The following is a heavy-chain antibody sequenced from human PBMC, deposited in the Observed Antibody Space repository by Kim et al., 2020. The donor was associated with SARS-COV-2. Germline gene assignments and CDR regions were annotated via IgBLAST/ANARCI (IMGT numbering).Heavy chain of an antibody. CDR3: AKARDSSGWHPGSGMEV. Sequence: GGSLRLSCAASGFTFSSYAMSWVRPTPGKGLEWVAAISGSGGSTNYADSVKGRFTISRDNLENTLYLQMDSLRVDDTALYYCAKARDSSGWHPGSGMEV. V-gene: IGHV3-23*01. CDR1: GFTFSSYA. CDR2: ISGSGGST. J-gene: IGHJ6*01. D-gene: IGHD6-19*01.